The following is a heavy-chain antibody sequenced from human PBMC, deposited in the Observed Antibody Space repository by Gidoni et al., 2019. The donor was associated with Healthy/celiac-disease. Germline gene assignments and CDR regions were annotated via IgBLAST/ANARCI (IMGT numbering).Heavy chain of an antibody. J-gene: IGHJ4*02. CDR3: ARDGLDSSGYYPPYYFDY. D-gene: IGHD3-22*01. V-gene: IGHV3-33*01. Sequence: QVQLVESGGGVVQPGRSLRLSCAASGFTFSSSGMHWVRQAPGKGLEWVAVIWYDGSNKYYADSVKGRFTISRDNSKNTLYLQMNSLRAEDTAVYYCARDGLDSSGYYPPYYFDYWGQGTLVTVSS. CDR1: GFTFSSSG. CDR2: IWYDGSNK.